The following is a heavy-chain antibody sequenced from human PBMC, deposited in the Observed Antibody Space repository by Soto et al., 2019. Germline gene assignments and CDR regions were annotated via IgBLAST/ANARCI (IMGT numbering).Heavy chain of an antibody. V-gene: IGHV4-4*07. CDR1: GGSISKFY. CDR2: VYATGTT. J-gene: IGHJ5*02. CDR3: VRDGSKTLRDWFDP. Sequence: QVQLQESGPGVVKPSETLSLSCSVSGGSISKFYWSWIRKTAGKGLEWMGRVYATGTTDYNPSLRSRVTMSVDISKKTFSLRLTSVTAADTGEYYCVRDGSKTLRDWFDPWGQGKLVTVSS.